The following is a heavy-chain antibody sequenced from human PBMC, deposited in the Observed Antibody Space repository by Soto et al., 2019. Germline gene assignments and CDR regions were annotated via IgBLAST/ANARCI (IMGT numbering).Heavy chain of an antibody. J-gene: IGHJ4*02. Sequence: GGSLRLSCAASGFTFSSYAMNWVRQAPGKGLEWVSAISASGGSTYYADSVRGRFSISRDNSKNTLYLQVNSLRVEDTAVYYCAKPFVAATLHGFDYWGQGSLVTVSS. CDR2: ISASGGST. CDR3: AKPFVAATLHGFDY. CDR1: GFTFSSYA. D-gene: IGHD2-15*01. V-gene: IGHV3-23*01.